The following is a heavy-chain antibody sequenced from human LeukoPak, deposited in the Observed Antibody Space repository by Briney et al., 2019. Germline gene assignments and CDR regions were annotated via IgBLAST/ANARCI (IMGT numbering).Heavy chain of an antibody. CDR2: IYHSGST. D-gene: IGHD6-13*01. V-gene: IGHV4-38-2*02. CDR1: GYSISSGYY. CDR3: ARVGGSAGGYYYYYMDV. J-gene: IGHJ6*03. Sequence: PSETLSLTCTVSGYSISSGYYWGWIRQPPGKGLEWIGSIYHSGSTYYNPSLKSRVTISVDTSKNQFSLKLSSVTAADTAVYYCARVGGSAGGYYYYYMDVWGKGTTVTVSS.